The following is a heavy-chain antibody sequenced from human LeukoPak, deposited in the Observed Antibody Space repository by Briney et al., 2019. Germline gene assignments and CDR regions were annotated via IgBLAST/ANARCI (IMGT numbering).Heavy chain of an antibody. CDR2: IYPGDSDT. J-gene: IGHJ4*02. Sequence: GESLQISCKGSGYSFTSYWIGWVRQMPGKGLEWMGIIYPGDSDTRYRPSFQGQVTISADKSISTAYLQWSSLKASDTAMYYCANSADIGSYYLDYWGQGTLVTVSS. V-gene: IGHV5-51*01. CDR1: GYSFTSYW. D-gene: IGHD2-15*01. CDR3: ANSADIGSYYLDY.